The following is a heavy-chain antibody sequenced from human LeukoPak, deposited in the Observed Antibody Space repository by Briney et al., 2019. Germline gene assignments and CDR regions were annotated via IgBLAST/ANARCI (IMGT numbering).Heavy chain of an antibody. D-gene: IGHD5-12*01. CDR3: EKDLGRLVATYYFDY. Sequence: PGGSLRLSCAASGFTFSSYGMHWVRQAPGKGLEWVAFIRYDGSNKYYADSVKGRFTISRDNSKNTLYLQMNSLRAEDTAVYYCEKDLGRLVATYYFDYWGQGTLVTVSS. J-gene: IGHJ4*02. CDR1: GFTFSSYG. V-gene: IGHV3-30*02. CDR2: IRYDGSNK.